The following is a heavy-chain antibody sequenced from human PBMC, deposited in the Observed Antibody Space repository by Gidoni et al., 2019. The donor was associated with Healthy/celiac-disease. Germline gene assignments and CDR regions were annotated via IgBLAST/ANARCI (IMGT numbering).Heavy chain of an antibody. Sequence: EVQLVESGGGLVQPGGSLRLSCAASGFTVSSNYMSWVRQAPGKGLEWVSVIYSGGSTYYADSVKGRFTISRHNSKNTLYLQMNSLRAEDTAVYYCARDSHYYGSGSYYYWGQGTLVTVSS. CDR2: IYSGGST. D-gene: IGHD3-10*01. CDR1: GFTVSSNY. CDR3: ARDSHYYGSGSYYY. J-gene: IGHJ4*02. V-gene: IGHV3-53*04.